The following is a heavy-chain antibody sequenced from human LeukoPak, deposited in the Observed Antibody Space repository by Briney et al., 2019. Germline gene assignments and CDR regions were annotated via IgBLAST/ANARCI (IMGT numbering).Heavy chain of an antibody. Sequence: ASVKVSCKASGYSFVLYGISWVRQAPGEGPEWMGWISGSTGDTNYAQKLQGRVTMTTDTSTSTAYMELRSLRSDDTAVYYCARIPYGGNPEDYFGYWGQGTLVTVSS. CDR2: ISGSTGDT. J-gene: IGHJ4*02. CDR3: ARIPYGGNPEDYFGY. V-gene: IGHV1-18*01. D-gene: IGHD4-23*01. CDR1: GYSFVLYG.